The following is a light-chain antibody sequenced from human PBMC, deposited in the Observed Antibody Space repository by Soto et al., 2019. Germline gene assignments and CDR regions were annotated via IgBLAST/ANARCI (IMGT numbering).Light chain of an antibody. V-gene: IGLV2-14*01. CDR1: SSDVGGYKY. CDR2: EVS. CDR3: QSYDTSLTDVV. Sequence: QSALTQPASVSGSPGQSITISCTETSSDVGGYKYVSWYQQHPGKAPKLMIYEVSNRPSGVSNRFSGSKSGNMASLTISGLQAEDEADYYCQSYDTSLTDVVFGGGTKLTVL. J-gene: IGLJ2*01.